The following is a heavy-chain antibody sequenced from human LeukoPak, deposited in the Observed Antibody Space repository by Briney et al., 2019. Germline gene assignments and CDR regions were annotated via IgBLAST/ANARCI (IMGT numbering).Heavy chain of an antibody. CDR3: ASSLSMVRGVIGY. J-gene: IGHJ4*02. CDR1: SYA. CDR2: IIPIFGTA. D-gene: IGHD3-10*01. Sequence: SYAISWVRQAPGQGLEWMGGIIPIFGTANYAQKFQGRVTITADESTSTAYMELSSLRSEDTAVYYCASSLSMVRGVIGYWGQGTLVTVSS. V-gene: IGHV1-69*01.